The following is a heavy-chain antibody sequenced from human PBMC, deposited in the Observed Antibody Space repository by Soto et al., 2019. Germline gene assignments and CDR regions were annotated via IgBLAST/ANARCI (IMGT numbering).Heavy chain of an antibody. Sequence: VGSLRLSCSASGFTFLSYAMHWVRQAPGKGLEYVSAIGSNGGSTYYADSVKGRFTTSRDNSKNTLYLQMSSLRAEDTAMYYCVKDQDWNYAPNDDFDIWGQGTMVTVSS. CDR1: GFTFLSYA. V-gene: IGHV3-64D*06. D-gene: IGHD1-7*01. CDR3: VKDQDWNYAPNDDFDI. CDR2: IGSNGGST. J-gene: IGHJ3*02.